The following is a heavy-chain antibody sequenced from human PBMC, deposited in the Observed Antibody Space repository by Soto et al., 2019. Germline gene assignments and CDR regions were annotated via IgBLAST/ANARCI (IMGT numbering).Heavy chain of an antibody. V-gene: IGHV4-59*01. Sequence: SSVTRSRPWTLAPSSISSYYWSWIRQPPGKGLYCIGYTYYLGRPNSIPSLKSRVTISVDTSTSQFCRKLSSLPAADIHVYYCARKLAAYVTGGNNWFDPLGQGTLVTVSS. CDR2: TYYLGRP. CDR1: PSSISSYY. D-gene: IGHD3-16*01. J-gene: IGHJ5*02. CDR3: ARKLAAYVTGGNNWFDP.